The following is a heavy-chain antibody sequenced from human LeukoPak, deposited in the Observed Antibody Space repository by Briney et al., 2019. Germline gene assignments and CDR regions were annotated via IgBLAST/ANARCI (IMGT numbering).Heavy chain of an antibody. CDR2: ISDNGGRT. Sequence: GGSLRLSCAASGFTFSGYAMSWFRQAPGKGLEWFSTISDNGGRTYYADSVKGRFTISRDNSKNTLFLQMNSLRAEDSAVFYCATDREGDPSAYYLVGGQGTLITVSS. CDR3: ATDREGDPSAYYLV. J-gene: IGHJ4*02. D-gene: IGHD3-22*01. V-gene: IGHV3-23*01. CDR1: GFTFSGYA.